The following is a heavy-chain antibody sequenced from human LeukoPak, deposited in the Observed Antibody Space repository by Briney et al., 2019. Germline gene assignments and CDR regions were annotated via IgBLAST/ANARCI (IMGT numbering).Heavy chain of an antibody. CDR1: GYTFTSYD. J-gene: IGHJ6*02. CDR2: MNPNSGNT. V-gene: IGHV1-8*03. Sequence: SVKVSCKASGYTFTSYDINWVRQATGQGLEWMGWMNPNSGNTGYAQKFQGRVTITRNTSISTAYMELSSLRSEDTAVYYCALGASLAAAGRMDVWGQGTTVTVSS. D-gene: IGHD6-13*01. CDR3: ALGASLAAAGRMDV.